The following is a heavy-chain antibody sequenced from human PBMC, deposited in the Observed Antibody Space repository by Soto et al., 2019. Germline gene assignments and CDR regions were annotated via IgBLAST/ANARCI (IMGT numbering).Heavy chain of an antibody. Sequence: SGPTLVNPTQTLTLTCTFSGFSLSTSGVGVGWIRQPPGKALEWLALIYWDDDKRYSPSLKSRLTITKDTSKNQVVLTMTNMDPVDTATYYCAHRRSWQQLVRTNDAFDIWGQGTMVTVSS. D-gene: IGHD6-13*01. CDR2: IYWDDDK. J-gene: IGHJ3*02. CDR1: GFSLSTSGVG. CDR3: AHRRSWQQLVRTNDAFDI. V-gene: IGHV2-5*02.